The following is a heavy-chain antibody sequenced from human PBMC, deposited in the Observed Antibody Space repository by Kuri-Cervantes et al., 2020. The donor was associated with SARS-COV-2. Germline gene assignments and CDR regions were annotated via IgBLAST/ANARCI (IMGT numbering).Heavy chain of an antibody. D-gene: IGHD3-9*01. V-gene: IGHV4-59*08. CDR1: GGSISSYY. CDR3: ARHYAFDRFRN. CDR2: IYYSGST. Sequence: SETLSLTCTASGGSISSYYWSWIRQPPGKGLEWIGYIYYSGSTNYNPSLKSRVTISVDTSKNQFSLRLTYVTAADTAVYYCARHYAFDRFRNWGQGTLVTVSS. J-gene: IGHJ4*02.